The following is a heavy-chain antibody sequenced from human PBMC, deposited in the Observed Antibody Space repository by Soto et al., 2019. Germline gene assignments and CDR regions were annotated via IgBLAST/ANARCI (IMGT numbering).Heavy chain of an antibody. Sequence: QVQLQQWGPGPLRPLETLSLTCGVSGGSFSCYYWAWIHQPPGKGLERNGEINDRESINYNPTLKCPVRISGDTSKNHYSLTLRSVTAGDTAVYYCARERHDILTGPTWVWYVDRWGRRTLVTVSS. CDR1: GGSFSCYY. CDR2: INDRESI. CDR3: ARERHDILTGPTWVWYVDR. V-gene: IGHV4-34*01. J-gene: IGHJ2*01. D-gene: IGHD3-9*01.